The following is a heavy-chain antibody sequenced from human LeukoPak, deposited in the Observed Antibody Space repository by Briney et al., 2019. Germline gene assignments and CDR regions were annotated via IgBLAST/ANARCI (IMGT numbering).Heavy chain of an antibody. CDR3: ARGIPPGIGLRLGADFLGGFDY. CDR2: INPNSGGT. J-gene: IGHJ4*02. CDR1: GYTFTGYY. V-gene: IGHV1-2*02. D-gene: IGHD5-12*01. Sequence: GASVKVSCKAPGYTFTGYYMHWVRQAPGQGLEWMGWINPNSGGTNYAQKFQGRVTMTRDTSISTAYMELSRLRSDDTAVYYCARGIPPGIGLRLGADFLGGFDYWGQGTLVTVSS.